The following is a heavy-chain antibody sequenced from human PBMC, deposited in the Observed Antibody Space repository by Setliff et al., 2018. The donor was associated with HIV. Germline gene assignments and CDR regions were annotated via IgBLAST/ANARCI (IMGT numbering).Heavy chain of an antibody. V-gene: IGHV3-15*01. J-gene: IGHJ4*02. Sequence: KSGGSLRLSCAASGFTFTNAWMSWVRQAPGKGLEWVGRIQSKTDGESTDYAAPVKGRFTISRDYSKNTLFLQMNSLKAEDTAMYYCTKGRTYYDILTGRKTNDYWGQGTLVTVSS. CDR2: IQSKTDGEST. D-gene: IGHD3-9*01. CDR1: GFTFTNAW. CDR3: TKGRTYYDILTGRKTNDY.